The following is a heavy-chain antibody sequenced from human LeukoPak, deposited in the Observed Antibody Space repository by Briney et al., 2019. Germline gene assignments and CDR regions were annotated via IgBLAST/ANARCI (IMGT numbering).Heavy chain of an antibody. CDR1: GYSFSNYF. J-gene: IGHJ4*02. Sequence: GESLKISFQGSGYSFSNYFIGWVRPMPGKGLEWMGIIYPGDSDTRYSPSFQGQVTFSADKSISTAYLQWSSLKASDTAMYYCARGLGSGYLLYYFDYWGQGTLVTVSS. D-gene: IGHD3-3*01. CDR2: IYPGDSDT. V-gene: IGHV5-51*01. CDR3: ARGLGSGYLLYYFDY.